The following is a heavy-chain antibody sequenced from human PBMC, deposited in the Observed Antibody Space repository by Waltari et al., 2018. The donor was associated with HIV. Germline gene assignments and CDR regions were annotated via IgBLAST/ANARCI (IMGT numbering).Heavy chain of an antibody. J-gene: IGHJ4*02. CDR1: GGSISSSSYY. V-gene: IGHV4-39*01. D-gene: IGHD1-26*01. CDR2: IYYSGST. Sequence: QLQLQESGPGLVKPSATLSPTCPVSGGSISSSSYYWGWIRQPPGKGLEWIGSIYYSGSTYYNPSLKSRVTISVDTSKNQFSLKLSSVTAADTAVYYCASPIVGAPFDYWGQGTLVTVSS. CDR3: ASPIVGAPFDY.